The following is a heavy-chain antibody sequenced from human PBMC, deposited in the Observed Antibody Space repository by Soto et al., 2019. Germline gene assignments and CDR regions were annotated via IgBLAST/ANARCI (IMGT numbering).Heavy chain of an antibody. V-gene: IGHV1-69*12. CDR2: IIPIFGTA. Sequence: QVQLVQSGAEVKKPGSSVKVSCKASGGTFSSYAISWVRQAPGQGLEWMGGIIPIFGTANYAQKFQGRVNITADESTSTAYMELSSLGSEDTAVDSCVIDPGDYGGYFDYWGQGTLVTVSS. CDR1: GGTFSSYA. J-gene: IGHJ4*02. CDR3: VIDPGDYGGYFDY. D-gene: IGHD4-17*01.